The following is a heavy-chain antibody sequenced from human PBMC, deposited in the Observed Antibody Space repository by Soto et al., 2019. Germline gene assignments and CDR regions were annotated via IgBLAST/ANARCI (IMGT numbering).Heavy chain of an antibody. V-gene: IGHV3-30*18. CDR2: ISYDGSEK. J-gene: IGHJ4*02. D-gene: IGHD2-2*02. CDR3: AKSPNFYCSSPNCYKYYFDH. Sequence: GGSLRLSCAASGFTFNTYGIHCFRHSPFKWLEWVAVISYDGSEKYYVDSVKGRFTISKDNSKNTLYLQMNSLRPEDTAVYYCAKSPNFYCSSPNCYKYYFDHWGQGTRVTVSS. CDR1: GFTFNTYG.